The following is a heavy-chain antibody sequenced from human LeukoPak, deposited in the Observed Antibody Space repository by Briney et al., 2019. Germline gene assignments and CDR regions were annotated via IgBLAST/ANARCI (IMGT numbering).Heavy chain of an antibody. CDR2: IKQDGSEK. Sequence: GGSLRLSCAASGFTFSSYWMSWVRQAPGKGLEWVANIKQDGSEKYYVDSVKGRFTISRDNAKNSLYLQMNSLRAEDTALYYCAKDIRPQSYGIDYWGQGTLVTVSS. D-gene: IGHD5-18*01. CDR1: GFTFSSYW. CDR3: AKDIRPQSYGIDY. J-gene: IGHJ4*02. V-gene: IGHV3-7*03.